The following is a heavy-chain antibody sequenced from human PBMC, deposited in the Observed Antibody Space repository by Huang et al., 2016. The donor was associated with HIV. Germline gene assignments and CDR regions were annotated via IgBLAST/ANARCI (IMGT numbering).Heavy chain of an antibody. Sequence: VQLVESGGGVVQPGRSVRLACAASGVSFSTYGVHWVRQAPGKGLEWVAVRSYDGSNKYYAHSVKGRFTMSRDTSENKVYLQMNSLRHEDTAVYYCAKDGVDEEWDIDYWGQGTLVTVSS. D-gene: IGHD1-26*01. CDR1: GVSFSTYG. CDR3: AKDGVDEEWDIDY. V-gene: IGHV3-30*18. CDR2: RSYDGSNK. J-gene: IGHJ4*02.